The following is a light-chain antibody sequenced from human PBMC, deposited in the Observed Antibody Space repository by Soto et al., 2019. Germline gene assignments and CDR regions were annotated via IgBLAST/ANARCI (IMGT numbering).Light chain of an antibody. CDR3: SSYTTSSVL. CDR2: EVN. Sequence: QSALTQPASVSGSPGQSITISCTGTSNDIGGYNYVSWYQQHPGKAPKLMIYEVNNRPSGVSNRFSGSKSGNTASLAISGLQPEDEADYYCSSYTTSSVLFGGGTKLTVL. J-gene: IGLJ2*01. CDR1: SNDIGGYNY. V-gene: IGLV2-14*01.